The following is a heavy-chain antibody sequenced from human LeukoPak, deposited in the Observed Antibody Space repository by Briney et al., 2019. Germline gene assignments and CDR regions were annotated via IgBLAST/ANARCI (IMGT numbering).Heavy chain of an antibody. CDR2: INHSGST. V-gene: IGHV4-34*01. D-gene: IGHD6-13*01. J-gene: IGHJ3*02. CDR3: ARARIAAAGPDAFDI. CDR1: GGSFSGYY. Sequence: SETLSLTCAVYGGSFSGYYWSWIRQPPGKGLEWIGEINHSGSTNYSPSLKSRVTISVDTSKNQFSLKLSSVTAADTAVYYCARARIAAAGPDAFDIWGQGTMVTVSS.